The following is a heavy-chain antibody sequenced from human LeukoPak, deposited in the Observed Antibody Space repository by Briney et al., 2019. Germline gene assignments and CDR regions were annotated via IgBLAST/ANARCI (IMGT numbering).Heavy chain of an antibody. D-gene: IGHD5-24*01. Sequence: SQTLSLTCTVSGAPISRGSYYWSWIRQPAGKGLEWVGRVYTSGSTTYNPSLKSRVTISVDTSKNQFSLNLSSVTAADTAVYYCARDRGDGYNSGYFEYWGQGTLVTVSS. CDR3: ARDRGDGYNSGYFEY. J-gene: IGHJ4*02. CDR2: VYTSGST. CDR1: GAPISRGSYY. V-gene: IGHV4-61*02.